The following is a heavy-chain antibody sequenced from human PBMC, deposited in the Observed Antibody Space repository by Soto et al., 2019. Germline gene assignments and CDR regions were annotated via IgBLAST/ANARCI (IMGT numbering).Heavy chain of an antibody. CDR3: AKGGATLISNWFDP. J-gene: IGHJ5*02. CDR2: ISYDGSNK. D-gene: IGHD5-12*01. Sequence: GGSLRLSCAASGFTFSSYGMHWVRQAPGKGLEWVAVISYDGSNKYYADSVKGRFTISRDNSKNTLYLQMNSLRAEDTAVYYCAKGGATLISNWFDPWGQGTLVTVS. V-gene: IGHV3-30*18. CDR1: GFTFSSYG.